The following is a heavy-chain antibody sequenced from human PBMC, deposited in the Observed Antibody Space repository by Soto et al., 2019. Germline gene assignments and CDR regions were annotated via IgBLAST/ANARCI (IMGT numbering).Heavy chain of an antibody. V-gene: IGHV3-23*01. CDR1: GFSFITYA. CDR2: ISAGGTNT. CDR3: AKLSAAGAFDI. J-gene: IGHJ3*02. Sequence: PGGSLRLSCAASGFSFITYAMSWVRQAPGKGLYWVSFISAGGTNTYYADSVRGRFTISRDNSKNTLYLQMNSLRAEDTAVYYCAKLSAAGAFDIWGQGTMVTVSS.